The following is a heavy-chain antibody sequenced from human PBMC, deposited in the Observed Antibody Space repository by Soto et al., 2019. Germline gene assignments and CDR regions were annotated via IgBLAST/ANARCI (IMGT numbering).Heavy chain of an antibody. CDR2: IYYSGST. J-gene: IGHJ6*02. D-gene: IGHD6-19*01. CDR3: ARFEGSGWYGNYYYGMDV. V-gene: IGHV4-59*01. Sequence: SETLSLTCTVSGGSISSYYWSWIRQPPGKGLEWIGYIYYSGSTNYNPSLKSRVTISVDTSKNQFSLKLSSVTAADTAVYYCARFEGSGWYGNYYYGMDVWGQGTTVTVSS. CDR1: GGSISSYY.